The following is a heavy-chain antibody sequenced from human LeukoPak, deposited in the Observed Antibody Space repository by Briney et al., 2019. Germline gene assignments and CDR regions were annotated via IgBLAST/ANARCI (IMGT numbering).Heavy chain of an antibody. CDR2: INHSGST. D-gene: IGHD5-18*01. J-gene: IGHJ4*02. CDR1: GGSFSGYY. Sequence: SETLSLTCAVYGGSFSGYYWSWIRQPPGKGLEWIGDINHSGSTNYNPSLKSRVTISVDTSKSQFSLKMSPVTAADTAVYYCARGYRGYSYGYAWFDYWGQGTLVTVSS. CDR3: ARGYRGYSYGYAWFDY. V-gene: IGHV4-34*01.